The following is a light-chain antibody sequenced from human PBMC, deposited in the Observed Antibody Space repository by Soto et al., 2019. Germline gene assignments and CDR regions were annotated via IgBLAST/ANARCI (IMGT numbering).Light chain of an antibody. V-gene: IGKV3-11*01. CDR1: QSLNSY. CDR2: DAS. Sequence: EIVLTQSPATLSLSPGERATLSCTASQSLNSYLAWFQQKPGQAPRLLIYDASNRATGIPARFSGSGSGTDFTLTISSLEPADFAVYYCQQRRDWPLTVGGGTKVEIK. CDR3: QQRRDWPLT. J-gene: IGKJ4*01.